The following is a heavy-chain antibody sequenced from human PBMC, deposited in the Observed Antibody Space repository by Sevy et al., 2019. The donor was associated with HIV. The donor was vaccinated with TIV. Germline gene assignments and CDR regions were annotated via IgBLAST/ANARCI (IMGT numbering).Heavy chain of an antibody. CDR1: GFTFSSYA. J-gene: IGHJ6*02. CDR3: ASPPRSPHSEYYYYGMDV. D-gene: IGHD2-15*01. CDR2: ISYDGSNK. Sequence: GGSLRLSCAASGFTFSSYAMHWVRQAPGKGLEWVAVISYDGSNKYYADSVKGRFTISRDNSKNTLYLQMNSLRPEDTAVYYWASPPRSPHSEYYYYGMDVWGQGTTVTVSS. V-gene: IGHV3-30*04.